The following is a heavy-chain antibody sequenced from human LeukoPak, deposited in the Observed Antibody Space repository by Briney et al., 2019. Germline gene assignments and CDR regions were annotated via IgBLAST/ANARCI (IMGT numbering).Heavy chain of an antibody. D-gene: IGHD5-18*01. J-gene: IGHJ4*02. Sequence: PGRSLRLSCAASGFTFSSYAMHWVRQAPGKGLEWVAVISYDGSNKYYADSVKGRFTISRDNSKNTLYLQMNSLRAEDTAVYYCASDRGVDTGYYFDYWGQGTLVTVSS. V-gene: IGHV3-30*04. CDR3: ASDRGVDTGYYFDY. CDR2: ISYDGSNK. CDR1: GFTFSSYA.